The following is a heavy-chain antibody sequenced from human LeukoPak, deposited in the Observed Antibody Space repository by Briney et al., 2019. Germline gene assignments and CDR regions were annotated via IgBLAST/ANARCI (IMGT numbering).Heavy chain of an antibody. J-gene: IGHJ4*02. D-gene: IGHD3-3*01. CDR1: GGSISSSSYY. CDR3: ARRGMSFRSGYYMYYFDY. CDR2: IYYSAST. Sequence: NPSQTLSLTCTVSGGSISSSSYYWGWLRQPPGKGLEWIGSIYYSASTYYNPSLKSRVTISVDTSKNHFSLKLSSVTAADTAVYYCARRGMSFRSGYYMYYFDYWGQGTLVTVSS. V-gene: IGHV4-39*02.